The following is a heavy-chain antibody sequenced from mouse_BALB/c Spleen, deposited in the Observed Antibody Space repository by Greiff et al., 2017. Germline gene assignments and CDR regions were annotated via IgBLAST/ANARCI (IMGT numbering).Heavy chain of an antibody. CDR2: IDPYDSET. CDR1: GYTFTSYW. CDR3: ARGGPEQAMDY. J-gene: IGHJ4*01. Sequence: QVQLHQPGAELVRPGASVKLSCKASGYTFTSYWMNWVKQSPEQGLEWIGRIDPYDSETNYNQKFKDKAILTVDKSSSTAYMQLSSLTSEDSAVYYCARGGPEQAMDYWGQGTSVTVSS. V-gene: IGHV1-74*01.